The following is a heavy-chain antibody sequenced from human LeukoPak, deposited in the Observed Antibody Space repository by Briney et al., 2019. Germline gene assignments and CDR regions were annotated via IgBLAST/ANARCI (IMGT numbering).Heavy chain of an antibody. CDR3: ARSASYLGVDY. CDR1: GASVRSDH. J-gene: IGHJ4*02. V-gene: IGHV4-59*02. D-gene: IGHD1-26*01. CDR2: IYYSGST. Sequence: SETLTLTCTVSGASVRSDHWNWIRQPPGKGLEWIGYIYYSGSTNYNPSLKSRVTISVDTSKNQFSLKLSSVTAADTAVYYCARSASYLGVDYWGQGTLVTVSS.